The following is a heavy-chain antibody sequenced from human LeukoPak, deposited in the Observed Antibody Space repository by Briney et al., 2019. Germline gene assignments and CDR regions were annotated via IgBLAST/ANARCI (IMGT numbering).Heavy chain of an antibody. D-gene: IGHD6-19*01. CDR3: AKDIGSGWGYFDY. J-gene: IGHJ4*02. V-gene: IGHV3-11*01. CDR2: ISSSGSTI. CDR1: GFTFSDYY. Sequence: PGGSLRLSCAAAGFTFSDYYMSWIRQAPGKGLEWVSYISSSGSTIYYADSVKGRFTISRDNAKNSLYLQMNSLRAEDTALYYCAKDIGSGWGYFDYWGQGTLVTVSS.